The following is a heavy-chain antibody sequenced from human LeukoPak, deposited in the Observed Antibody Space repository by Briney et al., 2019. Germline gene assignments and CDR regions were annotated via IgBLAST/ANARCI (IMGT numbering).Heavy chain of an antibody. CDR3: ARDFRSGGGV. V-gene: IGHV3-21*01. J-gene: IGHJ4*02. CDR2: ISSSSSYI. Sequence: ETLSLTCTVSGGSVIGSTYYWGWIRQPPGKGLEWVSSISSSSSYIYYADSVKGRFTISRDNAKNSLYLQMNSLRAEDTAVYYCARDFRSGGGVWGQGTLVTVSS. D-gene: IGHD5-12*01. CDR1: GGSVIGSTYY.